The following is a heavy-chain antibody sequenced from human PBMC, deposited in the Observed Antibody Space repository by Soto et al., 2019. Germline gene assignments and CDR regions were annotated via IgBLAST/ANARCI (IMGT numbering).Heavy chain of an antibody. V-gene: IGHV3-7*01. CDR1: GITFSNHA. D-gene: IGHD4-17*01. Sequence: PGGSLRLSCAASGITFSNHALSWVRQAPGKGLEWVANINEDGSDKYYVDSLKGRFTISRDNTKNLVHLQMNSLRVEDMAVYYCARGTVAPGLDYWGQGTLVTVSS. CDR2: INEDGSDK. J-gene: IGHJ4*02. CDR3: ARGTVAPGLDY.